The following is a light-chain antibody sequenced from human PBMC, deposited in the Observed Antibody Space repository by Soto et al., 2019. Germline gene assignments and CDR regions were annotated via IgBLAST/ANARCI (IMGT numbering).Light chain of an antibody. CDR3: QHGYSTPLT. CDR1: QTISSW. CDR2: KAS. Sequence: DIQLTQSPSSLSASVGDRFTMTCRASQTISSWLAWYQQKPGKAPKLLIYKASTLKSGVPSRFSGSGSGTDFTLTISSLQPEDFATYFCQHGYSTPLTFGGGTKVDI. V-gene: IGKV1-5*03. J-gene: IGKJ4*01.